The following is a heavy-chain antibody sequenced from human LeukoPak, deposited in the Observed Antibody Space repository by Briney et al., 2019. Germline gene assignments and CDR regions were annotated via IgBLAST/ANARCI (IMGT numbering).Heavy chain of an antibody. Sequence: GGSLRLSCAASGFTFSSYGMHWVRQAPGKGLEWVAVISYDGSNKYYADSVKGRFTISRDNSKNMLYLQMNSLRAEDTAVYYCAKAGEWIQLWHIDYWGQGTLVTVSS. CDR2: ISYDGSNK. V-gene: IGHV3-30*18. D-gene: IGHD5-18*01. CDR3: AKAGEWIQLWHIDY. CDR1: GFTFSSYG. J-gene: IGHJ4*02.